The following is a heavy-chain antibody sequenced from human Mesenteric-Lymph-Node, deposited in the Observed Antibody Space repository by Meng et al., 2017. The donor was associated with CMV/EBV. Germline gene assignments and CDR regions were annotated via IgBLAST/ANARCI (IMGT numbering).Heavy chain of an antibody. V-gene: IGHV3-30-3*01. CDR1: GFTFSYYA. Sequence: GESLKISCAASGFTFSYYAMHWVRQAPGKGLEWLAVISDDGSNKYYADSVKGRFTISRDNSDNTLYLQMNSLRPEDTAVYYCARGSRGVTAFDIWGQGTMVTVSS. CDR2: ISDDGSNK. D-gene: IGHD3-10*01. CDR3: ARGSRGVTAFDI. J-gene: IGHJ3*02.